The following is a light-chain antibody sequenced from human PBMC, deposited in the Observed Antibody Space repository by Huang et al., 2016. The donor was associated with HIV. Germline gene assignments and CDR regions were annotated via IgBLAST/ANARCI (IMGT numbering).Light chain of an antibody. CDR2: DTS. CDR3: QQRSAWPPT. V-gene: IGKV3-11*01. CDR1: QTVGTY. J-gene: IGKJ4*01. Sequence: DIVLTQSPATLSMSPGARATLSCRASQTVGTYLTWYQQRTGPPPRLLIFDTSNRASGIPARFSGSGSGTDFTLSISNLQPEDFVTYYCQQRSAWPPTFGGGTKVEV.